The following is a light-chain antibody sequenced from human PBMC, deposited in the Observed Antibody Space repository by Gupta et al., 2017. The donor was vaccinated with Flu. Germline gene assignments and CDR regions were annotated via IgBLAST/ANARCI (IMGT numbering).Light chain of an antibody. CDR1: SSAFGTSNI. V-gene: IGLV2-14*02. Sequence: ITISCTGTSSAFGTSNIVSWYQPPPGKAPNLLIYEGSGRRSGVSRRFSGSKSGSTASLTISGVQAEDEATYYCCSYTNRHTVVVGGGTTVTVL. CDR3: CSYTNRHTVV. J-gene: IGLJ2*01. CDR2: EGS.